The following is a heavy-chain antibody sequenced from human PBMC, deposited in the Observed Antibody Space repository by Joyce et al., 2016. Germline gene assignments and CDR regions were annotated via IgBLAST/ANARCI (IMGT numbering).Heavy chain of an antibody. D-gene: IGHD6-25*01. CDR1: GLTLSNYG. Sequence: QVQLVESGGGVVQPGRSLRLSCAASGLTLSNYGVHWVRQAPGKGLEGVAVISYDVIYKYYADSVKGRFTISRDNSKNTVFLEMNSLRTEDTAVYYCAKILTATYSSGWFLDYWGQGTLVTVSS. V-gene: IGHV3-30*18. CDR3: AKILTATYSSGWFLDY. CDR2: ISYDVIYK. J-gene: IGHJ4*02.